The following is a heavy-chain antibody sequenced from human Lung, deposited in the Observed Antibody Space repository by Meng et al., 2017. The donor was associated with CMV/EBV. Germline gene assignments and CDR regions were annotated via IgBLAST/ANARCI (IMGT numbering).Heavy chain of an antibody. CDR1: GGSISSSSYY. CDR3: ASTNYDFWSGYWRGNFDY. J-gene: IGHJ4*02. CDR2: IYYSGST. V-gene: IGHV4-39*07. Sequence: SXTLSLTCTVAGGSISSSSYYWGWIRQPPGKGLEWIGSIYYSGSTYYNPSLKSRVTISVDTSKNQFSLKLSSVTAADTAVYYCASTNYDFWSGYWRGNFDYWGQGXLVTVSS. D-gene: IGHD3-3*01.